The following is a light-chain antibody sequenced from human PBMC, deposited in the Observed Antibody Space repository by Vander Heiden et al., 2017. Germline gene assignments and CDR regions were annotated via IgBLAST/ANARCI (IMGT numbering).Light chain of an antibody. V-gene: IGKV1-9*01. Sequence: DIQLTQSPSFLSASVGDRVTITCRASQGISSYLAWYQQKPGKAPKLLIYAASTLQSGVPSRFSGSGSGTEFTLTISSLQPEDFETYYCQQLNSYLFTFGHGTKVDIK. CDR3: QQLNSYLFT. CDR2: AAS. CDR1: QGISSY. J-gene: IGKJ3*01.